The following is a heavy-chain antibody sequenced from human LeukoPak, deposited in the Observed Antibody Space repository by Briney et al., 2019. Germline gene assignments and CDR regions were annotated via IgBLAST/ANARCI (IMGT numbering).Heavy chain of an antibody. V-gene: IGHV1-3*01. J-gene: IGHJ3*02. D-gene: IGHD5-12*01. CDR3: ARPGAIVATISDAFDI. Sequence: ASVKVSCKASGYTFTSYAMHWVRQAPGQRLEWMGWINAGNGNTKYSQKFQGRVTITRDTPASTAYMELSSLRSEDTAVYYCARPGAIVATISDAFDIWGQGTMVTVSS. CDR2: INAGNGNT. CDR1: GYTFTSYA.